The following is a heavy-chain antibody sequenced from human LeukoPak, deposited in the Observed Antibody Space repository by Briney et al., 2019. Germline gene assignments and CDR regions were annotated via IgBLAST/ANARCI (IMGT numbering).Heavy chain of an antibody. CDR1: GGTFSSYA. CDR2: IIPIFGTA. Sequence: SVKVSCKASGGTFSSYAISWVRQAPGQGLEWMGGIIPIFGTANYAQKFQGRVTITADESTNTAYMELSSLRSEDTAVYYCARSPYPYSDSSGYYYFDYWGQGTLVTVSS. D-gene: IGHD3-22*01. J-gene: IGHJ4*02. V-gene: IGHV1-69*01. CDR3: ARSPYPYSDSSGYYYFDY.